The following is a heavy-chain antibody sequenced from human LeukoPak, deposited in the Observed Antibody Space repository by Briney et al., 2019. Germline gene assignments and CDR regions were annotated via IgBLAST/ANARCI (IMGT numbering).Heavy chain of an antibody. CDR1: GFTFSTSD. J-gene: IGHJ5*02. Sequence: GGSLRLSCATSGFTFSTSDMHWVRQAPGKGLEWVSFIQYGGSRKNYVDSVKGRFTISRDNSKNTLSLQMNSLRADDTAVYYCAKGVRYFDWLDIWGQGTLVTVSS. D-gene: IGHD3-9*01. CDR3: AKGVRYFDWLDI. CDR2: IQYGGSRK. V-gene: IGHV3-30*02.